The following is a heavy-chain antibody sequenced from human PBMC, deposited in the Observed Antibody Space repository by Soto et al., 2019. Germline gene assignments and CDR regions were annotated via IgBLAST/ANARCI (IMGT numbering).Heavy chain of an antibody. V-gene: IGHV4-59*01. J-gene: IGHJ5*02. CDR1: GGSISSYY. Sequence: QVQLQESGPGLVKPSETLSLTCTVSGGSISSYYWSWIRQPPGKGLEWMGYIYYRGSTNYHPSLKSRVTRLLDTPENQFSLMLISVTAADTAVYYCARATAGEGYSSGLVYWNWFDPWGQGTLVTVSS. CDR2: IYYRGST. CDR3: ARATAGEGYSSGLVYWNWFDP. D-gene: IGHD6-19*01.